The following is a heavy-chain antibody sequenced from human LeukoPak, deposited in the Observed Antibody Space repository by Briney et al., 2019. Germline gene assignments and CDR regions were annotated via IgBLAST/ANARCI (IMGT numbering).Heavy chain of an antibody. D-gene: IGHD2-2*01. CDR1: GFSLPTGGVG. V-gene: IGHV2-5*02. CDR3: AHSKRHFSSPSLDY. J-gene: IGHJ4*02. CDR2: IYWDDDK. Sequence: SGPTLVNPPQTLTLTCTFAGFSLPTGGVGVGWIRQPPGKALEWLALIYWDDDKRYSPSLKTRLTITKDTSKNQVVLTVTNMDPVDTATYYCAHSKRHFSSPSLDYWGQGTLVTVSS.